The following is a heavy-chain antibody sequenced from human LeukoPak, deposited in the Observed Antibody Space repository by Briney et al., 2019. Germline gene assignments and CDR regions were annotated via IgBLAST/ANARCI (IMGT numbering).Heavy chain of an antibody. CDR3: AKVREGYDFWTSWFDP. V-gene: IGHV3-23*01. CDR2: ISGSGGST. J-gene: IGHJ5*02. Sequence: QSGGSRRLSCAASGFTFSSYAMSWVRQAPGKGLEWVSAISGSGGSTYYADSVKGRFTISRDNSKNTLYLQMNSLRAEDTAVYYCAKVREGYDFWTSWFDPWGQGTLVTVSS. CDR1: GFTFSSYA. D-gene: IGHD3-3*01.